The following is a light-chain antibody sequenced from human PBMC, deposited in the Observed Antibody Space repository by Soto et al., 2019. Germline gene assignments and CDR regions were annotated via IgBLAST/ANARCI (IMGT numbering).Light chain of an antibody. CDR2: GAS. V-gene: IGKV1-9*01. CDR1: QGISSF. Sequence: RLTQSPSSLSASVGDRVTITCRASQGISSFLAWYQQKPGKAPKLLIYGASTLQSGVPSRFSGSGSGTDFTLTIGSLQPEDFATYYCQQLNSFPIPFGPGTKVDIK. CDR3: QQLNSFPIP. J-gene: IGKJ3*01.